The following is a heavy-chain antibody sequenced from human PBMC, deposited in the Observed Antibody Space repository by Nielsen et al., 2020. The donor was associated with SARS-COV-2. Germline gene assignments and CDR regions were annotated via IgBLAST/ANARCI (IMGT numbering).Heavy chain of an antibody. J-gene: IGHJ5*02. Sequence: ASVKVSCKASGYTFTCYYMHWVRQAPGREVDGMGWINPKSGGTKYAQKFQGRVTMTRYTSISTAYMEMSRLRSDDTAVYYCARVAYDYVSLPGEGWLDPWGQGTLVTVSS. D-gene: IGHD3-16*01. CDR3: ARVAYDYVSLPGEGWLDP. V-gene: IGHV1-2*02. CDR2: INPKSGGT. CDR1: GYTFTCYY.